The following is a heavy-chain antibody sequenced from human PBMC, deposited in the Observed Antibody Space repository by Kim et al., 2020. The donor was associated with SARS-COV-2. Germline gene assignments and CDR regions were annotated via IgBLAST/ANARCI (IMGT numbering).Heavy chain of an antibody. V-gene: IGHV3-33*06. CDR2: IWYDGSNK. Sequence: GGSLRLSCAASGFTFSSYGMHWVRQAPGKGLEWVAVIWYDGSNKYYADSVKGRFTISRDNSKNTLYLQMNSLRAEDTAVYYCAKDYYYGSGSYGGAFDIWGQGTMVTVSS. CDR1: GFTFSSYG. CDR3: AKDYYYGSGSYGGAFDI. J-gene: IGHJ3*02. D-gene: IGHD3-10*01.